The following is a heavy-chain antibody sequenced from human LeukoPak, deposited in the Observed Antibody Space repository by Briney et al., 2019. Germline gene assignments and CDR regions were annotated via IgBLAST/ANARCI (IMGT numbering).Heavy chain of an antibody. J-gene: IGHJ4*02. D-gene: IGHD2-2*01. CDR1: GYTFTGYY. CDR3: ARGGPQYCSSTSCLGQDFDY. CDR2: INPNSGGT. Sequence: VASVKVSCKASGYTFTGYYMHWVRQAPGQGLEWMGWINPNSGGTNYAQKFQGRVTMTRDTSISTAYMELSRLRSDDTAVYYCARGGPQYCSSTSCLGQDFDYWGQGTLVTVSS. V-gene: IGHV1-2*02.